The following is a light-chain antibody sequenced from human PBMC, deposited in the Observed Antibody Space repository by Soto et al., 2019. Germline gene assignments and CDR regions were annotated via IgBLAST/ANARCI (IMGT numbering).Light chain of an antibody. Sequence: IVLTQSPATLSLSPGERATLSCRASQSVSSYLAWYQQKPGQAPRLLIYDASNRATGIPARFSGSGSGTDFTLTISSLEPEDFAVYYCQQRSNWRVTFGGGTKVDIK. CDR1: QSVSSY. CDR3: QQRSNWRVT. V-gene: IGKV3-11*01. CDR2: DAS. J-gene: IGKJ4*01.